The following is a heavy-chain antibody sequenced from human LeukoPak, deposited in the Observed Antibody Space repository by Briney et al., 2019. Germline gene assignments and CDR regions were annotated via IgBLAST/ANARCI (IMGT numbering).Heavy chain of an antibody. CDR1: GGSFSGYY. CDR3: ASTGIAAAGGDY. D-gene: IGHD6-13*01. Sequence: SETLSLTCAVYGGSFSGYYWSWIRQPPGKGLEWIGEINHSGSTNYNPSLKSRVTISVDTSKNQFSLKLSSVTAADTAVYYCASTGIAAAGGDYWGQGTLVTVSS. CDR2: INHSGST. V-gene: IGHV4-34*01. J-gene: IGHJ4*02.